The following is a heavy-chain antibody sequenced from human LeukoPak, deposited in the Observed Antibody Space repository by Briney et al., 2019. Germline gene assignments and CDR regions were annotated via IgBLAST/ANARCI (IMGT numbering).Heavy chain of an antibody. CDR1: GGTFSSYA. V-gene: IGHV1-69*04. Sequence: SVKVSCKASGGTFSSYAISWVRQAPGQGLEWMGRIIPILGIANYAQKFQGRVTITADKSTSTAYMELSSLRSEDTAVYYCARASIAARLGWFDPWGQGTLVTVSS. J-gene: IGHJ5*02. CDR2: IIPILGIA. D-gene: IGHD6-6*01. CDR3: ARASIAARLGWFDP.